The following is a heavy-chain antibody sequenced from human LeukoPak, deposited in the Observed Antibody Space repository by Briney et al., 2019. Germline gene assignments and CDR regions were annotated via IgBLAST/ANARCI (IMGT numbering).Heavy chain of an antibody. CDR3: ARVLVVPAAIGYYYYYMDV. CDR2: IIPIFGTA. J-gene: IGHJ6*03. Sequence: SVKVSCKASGGTFSSYAISWVRQAPGQGLEWMGGIIPIFGTANYAQKFQGRVTITADESTSTAYMELSSLRSGDTAVYYCARVLVVPAAIGYYYYYMDVWGKGSTVTVSS. D-gene: IGHD2-2*02. CDR1: GGTFSSYA. V-gene: IGHV1-69*13.